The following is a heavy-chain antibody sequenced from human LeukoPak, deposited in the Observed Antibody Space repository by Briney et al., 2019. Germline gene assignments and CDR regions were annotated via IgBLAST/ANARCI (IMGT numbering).Heavy chain of an antibody. J-gene: IGHJ5*02. CDR2: ISYDGSNK. CDR1: GFTFSSYG. CDR3: ARVGGRIFGWFDP. V-gene: IGHV3-30*03. Sequence: GGSLRLSCAASGFTFSSYGMHWVRQAPGKGLEWVAVISYDGSNKYYADSVKGRFTISRDNAKNSLDLQMNSLRAEDTAVYYCARVGGRIFGWFDPWGQGTLVTVSS. D-gene: IGHD2-15*01.